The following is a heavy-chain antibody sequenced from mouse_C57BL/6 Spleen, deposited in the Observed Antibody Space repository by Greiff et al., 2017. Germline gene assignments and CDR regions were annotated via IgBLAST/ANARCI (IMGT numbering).Heavy chain of an antibody. Sequence: EVQVVESGPGMVKPSQSLSLTCTVTGYSITSGYDWHWIRHFPGNKLEWMGYISYSGSTNYNPSLKSRISITHDTSKNHFFLKLNSVTTEDTATYYCARGPIYYDYDHWYFDVWGTGTTVTVSS. V-gene: IGHV3-1*01. D-gene: IGHD2-4*01. J-gene: IGHJ1*03. CDR2: ISYSGST. CDR3: ARGPIYYDYDHWYFDV. CDR1: GYSITSGYD.